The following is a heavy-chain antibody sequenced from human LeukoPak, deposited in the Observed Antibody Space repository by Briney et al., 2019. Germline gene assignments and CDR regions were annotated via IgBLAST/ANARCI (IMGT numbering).Heavy chain of an antibody. CDR1: GGSISSGDYY. V-gene: IGHV4-30-4*01. CDR3: ARAPGDGYNWGDFDD. D-gene: IGHD5-24*01. CDR2: IYYSGST. Sequence: SETLSLTCTVSGGSISSGDYYWSWIRQPPGKGLEWIGYIYYSGSTYYNPSLKSRVTISVDTSKNQFSLKLSSVTAADTAVYYCARAPGDGYNWGDFDDWGQGTLVTVSS. J-gene: IGHJ4*02.